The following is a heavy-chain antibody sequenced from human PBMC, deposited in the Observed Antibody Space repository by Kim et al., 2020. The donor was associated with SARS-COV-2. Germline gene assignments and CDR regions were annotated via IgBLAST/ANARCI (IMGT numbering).Heavy chain of an antibody. CDR1: GYSISSGYY. CDR3: ASGYSSGWYPNFDY. CDR2: IYHSGST. Sequence: SETLFLTCTVSGYSISSGYYWGWIRQPPGKGLGWIGIIYHSGSTYYNPSLKSRVTISVDTSKNQFSLKLSSVTAADTAVYYFASGYSSGWYPNFDYWGQG. V-gene: IGHV4-38-2*02. J-gene: IGHJ4*02. D-gene: IGHD6-19*01.